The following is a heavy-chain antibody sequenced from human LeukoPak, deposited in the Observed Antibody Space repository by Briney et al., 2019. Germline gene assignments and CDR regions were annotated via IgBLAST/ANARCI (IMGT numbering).Heavy chain of an antibody. J-gene: IGHJ4*02. Sequence: PGGSLRLSCEASGYTFSGHAMSWVRRAPGNGLEWVSTISGTTGTIYYADSVKGRFTISRDNSKNTLYLQMKSLRAEDTAEYHCARVKGYFDSGNYFGFFDFWGQGTLVTVSS. V-gene: IGHV3-23*01. CDR2: ISGTTGTI. CDR3: ARVKGYFDSGNYFGFFDF. D-gene: IGHD3-10*01. CDR1: GYTFSGHA.